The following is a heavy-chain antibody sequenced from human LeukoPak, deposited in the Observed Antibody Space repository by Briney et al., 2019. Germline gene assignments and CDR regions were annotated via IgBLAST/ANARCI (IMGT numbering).Heavy chain of an antibody. CDR3: ARGLGLLEWGIDY. CDR1: GGTFSSYA. J-gene: IGHJ4*02. D-gene: IGHD3-3*01. Sequence: ASVKVSCKASGGTFSSYAISWVRQATGQGLEWMGWMNPNSGNTGYAQKFQGRVTMTRNTSISTAYMELSSLRSEDTAVYYCARGLGLLEWGIDYWRQGTLVTVSS. CDR2: MNPNSGNT. V-gene: IGHV1-8*02.